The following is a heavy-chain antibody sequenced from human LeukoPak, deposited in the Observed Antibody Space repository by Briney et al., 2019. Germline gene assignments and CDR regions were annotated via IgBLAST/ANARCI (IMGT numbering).Heavy chain of an antibody. J-gene: IGHJ4*02. D-gene: IGHD6-19*01. Sequence: KPSQTLSLTCTVSGGSISSGGYYWSWIRQHPGKGLEWIGYIYYSGSTYYNPSLKSRVTISVDTSKNQFSLKLSSVTAADTAVYYCARGRSSGWYSFRYFDYWGQGTLVTVSS. V-gene: IGHV4-31*03. CDR2: IYYSGST. CDR1: GGSISSGGYY. CDR3: ARGRSSGWYSFRYFDY.